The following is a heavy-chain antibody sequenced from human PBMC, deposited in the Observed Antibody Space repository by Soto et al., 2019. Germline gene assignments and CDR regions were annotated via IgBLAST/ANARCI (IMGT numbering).Heavy chain of an antibody. CDR3: ARDIGVRDFWSAYHYYYGMDA. CDR1: GYTFTSYY. D-gene: IGHD3-3*01. J-gene: IGHJ6*02. CDR2: INPSGGST. V-gene: IGHV1-46*01. Sequence: RASVKVSCKASGYTFTSYYMHWVRQAPGQGLEWMGIINPSGGSTSYAQKFQGRVTMTRDTSTSTVYMELSSLRSEDTAVYYCARDIGVRDFWSAYHYYYGMDAWGQGPTVTVS.